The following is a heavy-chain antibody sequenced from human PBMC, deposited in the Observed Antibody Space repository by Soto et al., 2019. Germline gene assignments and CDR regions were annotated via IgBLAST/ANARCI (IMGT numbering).Heavy chain of an antibody. CDR3: ARGPRSSYYNDH. CDR2: IYYTGNT. D-gene: IGHD3-3*01. Sequence: SETLSLTCTVSGGSVSSGSYYWSWIRQHPGRGLEWIGYIYYTGNTYYNPSLKSRLSISVETSKNQFSLKLTSVTAADPAVYYWARGPRSSYYNDHWGQGTLVTVSS. J-gene: IGHJ4*02. CDR1: GGSVSSGSYY. V-gene: IGHV4-31*03.